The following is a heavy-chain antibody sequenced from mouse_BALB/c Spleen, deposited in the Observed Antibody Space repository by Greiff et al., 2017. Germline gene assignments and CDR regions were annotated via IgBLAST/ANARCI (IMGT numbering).Heavy chain of an antibody. CDR1: GFTFSSYT. J-gene: IGHJ2*01. D-gene: IGHD1-1*01. Sequence: EVQRVESGGGLVKPGGSLKLSCAASGFTFSSYTMSWVRQTPEKRLEWVATISSGGGNTYYPDSVKGRFTISRDNAKNNLYLQMSSLRSEDTALYYCARCYYGSSYFDYWGQGTTLTVSS. CDR2: ISSGGGNT. V-gene: IGHV5-9*03. CDR3: ARCYYGSSYFDY.